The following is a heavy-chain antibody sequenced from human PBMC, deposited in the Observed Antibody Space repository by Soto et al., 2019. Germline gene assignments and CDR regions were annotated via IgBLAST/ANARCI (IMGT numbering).Heavy chain of an antibody. D-gene: IGHD1-7*01. Sequence: SETLSLTGAVSGGSFTSNNCWTWVRQPPGQGREWIGEIYRTGSTNYNPSLKSRVTISLDKSEIQFSLKVPSLTAAATAVYYCASRDPGTSVDYWGQGTLVTVSS. CDR3: ASRDPGTSVDY. CDR2: IYRTGST. J-gene: IGHJ4*02. CDR1: GGSFTSNNC. V-gene: IGHV4-4*02.